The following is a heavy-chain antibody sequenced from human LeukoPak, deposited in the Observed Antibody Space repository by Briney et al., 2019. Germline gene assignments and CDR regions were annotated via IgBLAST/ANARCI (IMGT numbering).Heavy chain of an antibody. J-gene: IGHJ4*02. CDR1: GGSFSGYY. CDR3: ARGQTADHELDY. Sequence: SETLSLTCAVYGGSFSGYYWSWIRQPPGKGLGWIGEINHSGSTNYNPSLKSRVTISVDTSKNRFSLKLSSVTAADTAVYYCARGQTADHELDYWGQGTLVTVSS. D-gene: IGHD6-13*01. V-gene: IGHV4-34*01. CDR2: INHSGST.